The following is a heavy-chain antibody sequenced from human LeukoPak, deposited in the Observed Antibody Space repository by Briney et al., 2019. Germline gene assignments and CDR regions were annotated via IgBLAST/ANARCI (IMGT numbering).Heavy chain of an antibody. Sequence: GGSLRLSCAASGFTFSIYEMNWVRQAPGKGLEWVSYISSIGSTIYYADSVKGRFTISRDNAKDSLYLQMNSLRAEDTAVYYCARPYSEDDYYFYAMDVWGRGTTVTVSS. V-gene: IGHV3-48*03. CDR1: GFTFSIYE. CDR3: ARPYSEDDYYFYAMDV. CDR2: ISSIGSTI. J-gene: IGHJ6*04. D-gene: IGHD2-15*01.